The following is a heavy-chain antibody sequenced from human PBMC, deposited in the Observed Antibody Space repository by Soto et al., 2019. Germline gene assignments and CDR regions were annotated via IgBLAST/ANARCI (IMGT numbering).Heavy chain of an antibody. CDR2: ISWDGGST. D-gene: IGHD6-19*01. CDR1: GFTFDDYT. CDR3: AKDIAGSGWYSLDY. V-gene: IGHV3-43*01. J-gene: IGHJ4*02. Sequence: AGGSLRLSCAVSGFTFDDYTMHWVRQAPGKGLEWLSLISWDGGSTYYADSVKGRFTISRDNSKNSLFLQMNSLGAEDTALYYCAKDIAGSGWYSLDYWGQGTLVTVSS.